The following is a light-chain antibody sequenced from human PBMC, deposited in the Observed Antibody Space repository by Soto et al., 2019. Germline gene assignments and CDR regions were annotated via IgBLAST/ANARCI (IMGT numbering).Light chain of an antibody. J-gene: IGKJ1*01. CDR1: QNIYYN. CDR3: LQYHNLWA. CDR2: RAS. V-gene: IGKV3-15*01. Sequence: ILMTQSPATVSVSPGESATLSCRASQNIYYNVAWYQQRPGQAPRLLIYRASTRAPGVPARFSGSGSGTEFTLTISSLQPEDFTVYSCLQYHNLWAFGQGTKVDIK.